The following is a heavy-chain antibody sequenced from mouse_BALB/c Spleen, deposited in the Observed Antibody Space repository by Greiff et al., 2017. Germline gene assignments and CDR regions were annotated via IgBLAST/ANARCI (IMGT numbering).Heavy chain of an antibody. CDR3: ARPLTTVVAEIDY. D-gene: IGHD1-1*01. J-gene: IGHJ2*01. V-gene: IGHV1-69*01. CDR1: GYTFTDYW. Sequence: QVQLQQPGAELVMPGASVKMSCKASGYTFTDYWMHWVKQRPGQGLEWIGAIDTSDSYTSYNQKFKGKATLTVDESSSTAYMQLSSLTSEDSAVYYCARPLTTVVAEIDYWGQGTTLTVSS. CDR2: IDTSDSYT.